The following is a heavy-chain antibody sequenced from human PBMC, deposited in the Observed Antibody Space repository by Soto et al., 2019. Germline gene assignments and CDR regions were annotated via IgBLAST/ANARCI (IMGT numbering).Heavy chain of an antibody. Sequence: SQTLCLTCTVAGGSISSYYWSWIRQPPGKGLEWIGCIHYSGSTNYNPSLKSRVTISVDTSKNQFSLKLSSVTAADTAVYYCARDHYGDYDYWGQGTLVTVSS. V-gene: IGHV4-59*01. D-gene: IGHD4-17*01. CDR3: ARDHYGDYDY. J-gene: IGHJ4*02. CDR2: IHYSGST. CDR1: GGSISSYY.